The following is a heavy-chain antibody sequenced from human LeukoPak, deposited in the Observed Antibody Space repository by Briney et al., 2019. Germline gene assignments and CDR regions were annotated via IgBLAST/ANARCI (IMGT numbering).Heavy chain of an antibody. CDR1: GSTFTGYN. V-gene: IGHV1-2*02. CDR3: ARDVGSVYYGSGSYLSWFDP. Sequence: ASVKVSCKASGSTFTGYNMYWNRQPPGQGLGWMGGTNLNSGGTNYAEKFEDGGTMTRRATVSTAYMELSRLRSDDTAVYYCARDVGSVYYGSGSYLSWFDPWGQGTLVTVSS. J-gene: IGHJ5*02. D-gene: IGHD3-10*01. CDR2: TNLNSGGT.